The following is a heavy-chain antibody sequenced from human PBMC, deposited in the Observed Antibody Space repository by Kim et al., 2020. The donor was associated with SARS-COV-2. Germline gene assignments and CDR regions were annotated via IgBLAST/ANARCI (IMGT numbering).Heavy chain of an antibody. J-gene: IGHJ4*02. CDR2: IDCGNGNT. CDR1: GHIFTRDS. CDR3: LGGFYFDY. V-gene: IGHV1-3*01. Sequence: ASVKVSCKTSGHIFTRDSIHWVRQAPGQGLEWMGGIDCGNGNTIYSQKFQGRVTFTTDTSASTAYMELSFLRSEDSAVYYCLGGFYFDYWVQGTLVTVPS. D-gene: IGHD3-16*01.